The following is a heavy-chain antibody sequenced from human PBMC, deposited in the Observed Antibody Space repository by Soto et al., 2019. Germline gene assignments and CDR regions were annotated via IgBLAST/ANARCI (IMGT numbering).Heavy chain of an antibody. CDR1: GGSISPYY. J-gene: IGHJ4*02. CDR2: ISYSGNP. V-gene: IGHV4-59*01. CDR3: ARGVESSPPRY. D-gene: IGHD1-1*01. Sequence: QVQLQESGPGLVKSSETLSLTCTVSGGSISPYYWSWIRQSPGKGLEWIGYISYSGNPYYSPSLKSRVIMSLDTSRNQITLKVASATAADTAVYFCARGVESSPPRYWGQGTLVSVSS.